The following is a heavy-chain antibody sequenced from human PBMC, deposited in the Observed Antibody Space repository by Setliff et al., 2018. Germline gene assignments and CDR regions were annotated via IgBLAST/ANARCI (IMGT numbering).Heavy chain of an antibody. J-gene: IGHJ4*02. Sequence: PGGSLRLSCAASGFTFSSYEMDWVRQAPGKGLEWLASINPHGSEKYYADSVKGRFTISRDNAKNSLSLQMNNLRTEDTAVYYCFGAGTCSYWGQGTLVTVSS. V-gene: IGHV3-7*01. D-gene: IGHD3-10*01. CDR3: FGAGTCSY. CDR2: INPHGSEK. CDR1: GFTFSSYE.